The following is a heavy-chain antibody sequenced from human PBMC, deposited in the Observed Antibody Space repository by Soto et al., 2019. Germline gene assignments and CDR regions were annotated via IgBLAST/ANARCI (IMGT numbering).Heavy chain of an antibody. V-gene: IGHV3-30*03. Sequence: QVKLVESGGDVVQPGRSLRLSCAASGFIFSRYGMHWVRQAPGKGLQWVAVITFDGNNQYYADSVKGRFTISRDDSKNTLYLQMNSLRAEDTAVYYCARIEVTGTTGFDFWGQGTLVTVSS. CDR3: ARIEVTGTTGFDF. J-gene: IGHJ4*02. CDR1: GFIFSRYG. D-gene: IGHD1-7*01. CDR2: ITFDGNNQ.